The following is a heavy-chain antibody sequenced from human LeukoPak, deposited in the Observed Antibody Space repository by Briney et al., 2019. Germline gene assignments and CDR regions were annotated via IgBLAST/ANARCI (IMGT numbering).Heavy chain of an antibody. CDR2: IWYDGSNK. V-gene: IGHV3-33*01. CDR3: ATYYYGSGSPPDTFDI. J-gene: IGHJ3*02. Sequence: PGRSLGLSCAASGFTFSSYGMHWVRQAPGKGLEWVAVIWYDGSNKYYADSVKGRFTISRDNSKNTLYLQMNSLRAEDTAVYYCATYYYGSGSPPDTFDIWGQGTMVTVSS. D-gene: IGHD3-10*01. CDR1: GFTFSSYG.